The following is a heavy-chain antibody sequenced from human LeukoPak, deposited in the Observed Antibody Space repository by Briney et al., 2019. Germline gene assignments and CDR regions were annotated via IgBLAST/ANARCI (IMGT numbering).Heavy chain of an antibody. CDR3: ARESHYYDSSGPNGY. CDR2: INPNSGGT. CDR1: GYTFTGYY. Sequence: GASVKVSCKASGYTFTGYYMHWVRQAPGQGLEWMGWINPNSGGTNYAQKFQGRVTMTRDTSISTAYMELSRLRSDDTAVYYCARESHYYDSSGPNGYWGQGTLVTVSS. V-gene: IGHV1-2*02. D-gene: IGHD3-22*01. J-gene: IGHJ4*02.